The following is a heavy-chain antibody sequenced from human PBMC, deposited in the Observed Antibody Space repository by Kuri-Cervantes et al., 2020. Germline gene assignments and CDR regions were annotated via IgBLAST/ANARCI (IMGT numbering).Heavy chain of an antibody. CDR1: GGTIISYA. CDR3: ARVQRCGSDRCYTWLYYYYGMDV. V-gene: IGHV1-69*13. CDR2: IIPIFGTA. Sequence: SVKVSCKASGGTIISYAISWVRQPPGEGLEWMGGIIPIFGTANYAQKFQGRVTITADESTSTAYKELISLRSEDAAVYYWARVQRCGSDRCYTWLYYYYGMDVWGQGTMVTVSS. J-gene: IGHJ6*02. D-gene: IGHD2-2*02.